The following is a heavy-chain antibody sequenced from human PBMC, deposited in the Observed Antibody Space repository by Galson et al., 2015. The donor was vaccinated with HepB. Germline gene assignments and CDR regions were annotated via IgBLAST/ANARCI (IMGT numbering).Heavy chain of an antibody. V-gene: IGHV3-7*03. CDR2: INPDGREK. Sequence: SLRLSCAGSEFTFSSYWMNWVRQAPGKGLEWVANINPDGREKSYVASLRGRFTVSRDNDKNALYLQMDSLRAEDTAVYYCARRSRLVRGIITKPDYYYGMDVWGQGTTVTVAS. CDR3: ARRSRLVRGIITKPDYYYGMDV. CDR1: EFTFSSYW. J-gene: IGHJ6*02. D-gene: IGHD3-10*01.